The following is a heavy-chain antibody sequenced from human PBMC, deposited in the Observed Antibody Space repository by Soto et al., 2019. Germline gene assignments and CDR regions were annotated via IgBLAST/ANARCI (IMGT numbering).Heavy chain of an antibody. CDR1: GFTFSSYW. Sequence: HPGGSLRLSCAASGFTFSSYWMSWVRQAPGKGLEWVANIKQDGSEKYYVDSVKGRFTISRDNAKNSLYLQMNSLRAEDTAVYYCARCGLGWLVPGWFDPWGQGTLVTVSS. CDR2: IKQDGSEK. J-gene: IGHJ5*02. D-gene: IGHD6-19*01. V-gene: IGHV3-7*03. CDR3: ARCGLGWLVPGWFDP.